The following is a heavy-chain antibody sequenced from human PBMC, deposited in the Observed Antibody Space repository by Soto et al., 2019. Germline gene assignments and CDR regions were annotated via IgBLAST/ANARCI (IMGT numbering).Heavy chain of an antibody. Sequence: ASVKVSCKASGYTLTSHYMHWVRQAPGQGLEWMGIINPSGGSTSYAQKFQGRVTMTRDTSTSTVYMELSSLRSEDTAVYYCARRSERSRLWSSYYGMDVWGQGTTVTVSS. V-gene: IGHV1-46*01. CDR3: ARRSERSRLWSSYYGMDV. D-gene: IGHD1-1*01. CDR2: INPSGGST. J-gene: IGHJ6*02. CDR1: GYTLTSHY.